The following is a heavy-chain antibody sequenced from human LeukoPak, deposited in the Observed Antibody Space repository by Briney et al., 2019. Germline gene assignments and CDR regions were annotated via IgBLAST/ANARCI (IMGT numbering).Heavy chain of an antibody. Sequence: SGPTLVKPTQTLTLTCTFSGFSLSTSRVGVGWIRQPPGKELEWIGYIYYSGSTNYNPSLKSRVTISVDTSKNQFSLGLSSVIAADTAVYYCAGCIGGSCYSGIDYWGQGILVTVSS. CDR1: GFSLSTSRVG. V-gene: IGHV4-61*01. D-gene: IGHD2-15*01. CDR2: IYYSGST. J-gene: IGHJ4*02. CDR3: AGCIGGSCYSGIDY.